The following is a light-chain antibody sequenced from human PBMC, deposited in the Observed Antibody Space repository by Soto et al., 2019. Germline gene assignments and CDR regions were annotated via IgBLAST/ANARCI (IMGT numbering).Light chain of an antibody. CDR2: AAS. CDR3: HQGYSTPYT. V-gene: IGKV1-39*01. Sequence: DIQMTQSPSSLSASVRDRVTITCRASQTIGSLLNWYQQKPGKAPKLLIYAASSLRSGVPSRFSGSGSGTDFTLTISSLQPEDFATYYCHQGYSTPYTFGQGTKLEIK. CDR1: QTIGSL. J-gene: IGKJ2*01.